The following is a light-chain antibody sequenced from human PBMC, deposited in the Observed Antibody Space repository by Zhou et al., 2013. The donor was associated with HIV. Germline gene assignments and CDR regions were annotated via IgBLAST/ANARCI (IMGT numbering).Light chain of an antibody. CDR2: GAS. V-gene: IGKV3D-20*02. CDR1: HTVTSNY. J-gene: IGKJ4*01. CDR3: QQRTNWLT. Sequence: EIVLTQSPATLSLSPGERATLSCRASHTVTSNYLAWYQQKPGQAPRLLIYGASSRATGIPDRFSGSGSGTDFTLTISRLEPEDFAVYYCQQRTNWLTFGGGTKVEIK.